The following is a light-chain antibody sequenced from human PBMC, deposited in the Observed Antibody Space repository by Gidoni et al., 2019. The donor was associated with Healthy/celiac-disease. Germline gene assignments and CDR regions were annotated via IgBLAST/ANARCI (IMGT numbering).Light chain of an antibody. CDR3: QSYDSSLSGYV. J-gene: IGLJ1*01. CDR1: SSNIGAGYD. CDR2: DNS. Sequence: QSVLTQPPPVSRAPGQRVTISCTGRSSNIGAGYDVHWYQQLPGTAPKLLIYDNSNRPSGVPDRFSGSKSGTSASLAITGLQAEDEADYYCQSYDSSLSGYVFGTGTKVTVL. V-gene: IGLV1-40*01.